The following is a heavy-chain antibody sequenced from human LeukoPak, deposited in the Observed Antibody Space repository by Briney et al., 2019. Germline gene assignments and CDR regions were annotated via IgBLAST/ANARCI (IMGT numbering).Heavy chain of an antibody. CDR2: ISGSGGST. D-gene: IGHD7-27*01. Sequence: PGGSLRLSCAASGFTFSSYAMNWVRQAPGKGLEWVSAISGSGGSTYYADSVKGRFTVSRDNSKNTLFLQMNSLRAEDTAVYYCAKDGGLWVSAHWGDSWGRGTLVTVSS. J-gene: IGHJ4*02. CDR3: AKDGGLWVSAHWGDS. V-gene: IGHV3-23*01. CDR1: GFTFSSYA.